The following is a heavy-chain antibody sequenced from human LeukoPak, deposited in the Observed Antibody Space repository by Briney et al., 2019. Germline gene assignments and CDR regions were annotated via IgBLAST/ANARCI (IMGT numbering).Heavy chain of an antibody. CDR2: ISSSSSTI. J-gene: IGHJ6*02. Sequence: GGSLRLSCAASGFTFSSYSMNWVRQAPGKGLEWVSYISSSSSTIYYADSVKGRFTISRDNAKNSLCLQMNSLRAEDTAVYYCARDEITMVRGVPYYYYGMDVWGQGTTVTVSS. V-gene: IGHV3-48*01. D-gene: IGHD3-10*01. CDR1: GFTFSSYS. CDR3: ARDEITMVRGVPYYYYGMDV.